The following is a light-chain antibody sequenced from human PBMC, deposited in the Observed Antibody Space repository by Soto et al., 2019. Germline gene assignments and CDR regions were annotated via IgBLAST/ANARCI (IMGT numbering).Light chain of an antibody. V-gene: IGLV1-40*01. CDR1: SSNIGAGYD. CDR3: QSYDSSLSGWGV. Sequence: SALTQPPSVSGAPGQRVTISCTGSSSNIGAGYDVHWYQQLPGTAPKLLIYGNSNRPSGVPDRFSGSKSGTSASLAITGLQAEDEADYYCQSYDSSLSGWGVFGTGTKVTVL. J-gene: IGLJ1*01. CDR2: GNS.